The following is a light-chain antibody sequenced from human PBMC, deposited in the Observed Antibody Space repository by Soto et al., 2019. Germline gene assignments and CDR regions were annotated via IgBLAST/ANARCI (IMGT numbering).Light chain of an antibody. Sequence: EVWLTQSPVTLSLSPWEIATLSCRASQSFRGLLAWYQQKPGQAPRLLIYGASSRPTGIPDRFSGSGSGTDFTLTISRLEPEDFAVYYCQQYGSSSTFGQGTRLEIK. J-gene: IGKJ5*01. CDR2: GAS. V-gene: IGKV3-20*01. CDR3: QQYGSSST. CDR1: QSFRGL.